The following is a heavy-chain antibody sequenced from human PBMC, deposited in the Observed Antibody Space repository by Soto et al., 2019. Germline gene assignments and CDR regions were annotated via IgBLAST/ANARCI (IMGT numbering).Heavy chain of an antibody. D-gene: IGHD6-13*01. CDR1: GFTFSSYG. Sequence: EVQLVESGGGLVQPGGSLRLSCTASGFTFSSYGMNWVRQAPGKGLEWVSYISFSSTNIHRADSVRGRFTVSGDNAKNSRYLQMNGRGAADSGVYYGAGAAAGNAYYGGQGVVVTVSS. V-gene: IGHV3-48*01. J-gene: IGHJ4*02. CDR2: ISFSSTNI. CDR3: AGAAAGNAYY.